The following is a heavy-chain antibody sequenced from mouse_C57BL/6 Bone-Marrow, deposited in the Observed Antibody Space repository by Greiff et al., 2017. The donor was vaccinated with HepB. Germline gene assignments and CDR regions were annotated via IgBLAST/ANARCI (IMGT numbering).Heavy chain of an antibody. CDR2: IDPSDSYT. J-gene: IGHJ3*01. V-gene: IGHV1-59*01. CDR3: APYYYGSS. CDR1: GYTFTSYW. Sequence: QVQLQQPGAELVRPGTSVKLSCKASGYTFTSYWMHWVKQRPGQGLEWIGVIDPSDSYTNYNQKFKGKATLTVDTSSSTAYMQLSSLTSEDSAVYYCAPYYYGSSRGQGTLVTVSA. D-gene: IGHD1-1*01.